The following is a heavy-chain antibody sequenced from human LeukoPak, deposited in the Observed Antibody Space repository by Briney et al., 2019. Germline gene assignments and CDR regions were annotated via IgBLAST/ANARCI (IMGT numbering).Heavy chain of an antibody. D-gene: IGHD3-22*01. V-gene: IGHV1-46*01. CDR1: GYTFTSYY. J-gene: IGHJ4*02. CDR3: AREGDDSSVYYLNLDY. CDR2: INPSGGST. Sequence: ASVKVSCKASGYTFTSYYMHWVRQAPGQGLEWMGIINPSGGSTSYAQKFQGRVTMTRDTSTSTVYMELSSLRSEDTAVYYCAREGDDSSVYYLNLDYWGQGTLVTVSS.